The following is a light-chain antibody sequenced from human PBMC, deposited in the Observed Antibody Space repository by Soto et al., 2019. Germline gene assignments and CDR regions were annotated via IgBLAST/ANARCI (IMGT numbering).Light chain of an antibody. CDR3: ATWDDRLNGYV. Sequence: QSVLTQPRSVSGSPGQSVTISCTGTISDVAGYNYVSWYQHHPGKAPKLLISDVTKRPSWVPDRFSGSKSGSTASLTISELQAEDEADYYCATWDDRLNGYVFGTGTKLTVL. CDR1: ISDVAGYNY. CDR2: DVT. J-gene: IGLJ1*01. V-gene: IGLV2-11*01.